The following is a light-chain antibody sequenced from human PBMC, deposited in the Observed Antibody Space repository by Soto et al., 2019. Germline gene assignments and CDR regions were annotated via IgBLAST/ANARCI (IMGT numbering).Light chain of an antibody. CDR1: QSISSY. J-gene: IGKJ5*01. V-gene: IGKV1-39*01. Sequence: DGQITQYQSSLSASVGDRVTITCRASQSISSYLNWYQQKPGKAPKLLIYAASSLQSGVPSRFSGSGSGTDFTLTISCLQPEDFATYYCQQSYSTPITFGQGTRLEIK. CDR3: QQSYSTPIT. CDR2: AAS.